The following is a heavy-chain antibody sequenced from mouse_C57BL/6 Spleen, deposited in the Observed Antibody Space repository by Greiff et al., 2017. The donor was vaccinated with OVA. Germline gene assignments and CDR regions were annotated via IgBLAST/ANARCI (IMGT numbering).Heavy chain of an antibody. Sequence: QVQLQQSGAELVRPGTSVKVSCKASGYAFTNYLIEWVKQRPGLGLEWIGVINPGRGGTNYNEKFKGKATLTADKSSSTAYMQLSSLTSEDSAVYFCARNDYEYDWHYLDYWGQGTTLTVSS. CDR2: INPGRGGT. D-gene: IGHD2-4*01. J-gene: IGHJ2*01. CDR3: ARNDYEYDWHYLDY. CDR1: GYAFTNYL. V-gene: IGHV1-54*01.